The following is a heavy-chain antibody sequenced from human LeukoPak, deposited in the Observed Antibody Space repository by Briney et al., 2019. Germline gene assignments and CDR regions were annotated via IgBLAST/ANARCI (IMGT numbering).Heavy chain of an antibody. Sequence: GGSLRLSCAASGFTFSSYSMKWVRQAPGKGLEWVSVIYSGGSTYYADSVKGRFTISRDNSKNTLYLQMNSLRAEDTAVYYCAYLGQPGYYYGMDVWGQGTTVTVSS. CDR2: IYSGGST. CDR1: GFTFSSYS. V-gene: IGHV3-53*01. D-gene: IGHD3-16*01. J-gene: IGHJ6*02. CDR3: AYLGQPGYYYGMDV.